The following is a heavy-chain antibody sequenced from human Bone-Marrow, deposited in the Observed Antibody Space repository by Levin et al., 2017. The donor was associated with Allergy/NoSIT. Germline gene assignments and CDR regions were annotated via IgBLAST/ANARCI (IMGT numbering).Heavy chain of an antibody. CDR2: IYDSGST. V-gene: IGHV4-31*03. Sequence: PSQTLSLTCTVSGGSIRSGGYYWSWIRQHPGKGLEWIGYIYDSGSTSYNPSLDSRVAISVDTSKNQFYLKLTSLTAAETAVYYCARIPDTTSEFDYWGQGTLVTVSS. J-gene: IGHJ4*02. CDR1: GGSIRSGGYY. CDR3: ARIPDTTSEFDY. D-gene: IGHD5-18*01.